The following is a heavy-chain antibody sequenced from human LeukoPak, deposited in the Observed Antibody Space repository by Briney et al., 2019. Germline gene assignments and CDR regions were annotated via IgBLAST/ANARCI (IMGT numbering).Heavy chain of an antibody. Sequence: PSETLSLTCTVSGGSISSYYWSWIRQPAGKGLEWIGRIYTSGSTNYNPSLKSRVTMSVDTSKNQFSLKLSSVTAADTAVYYCARDLRCYDRSWFDPWGQGTLVTVSA. D-gene: IGHD5-12*01. CDR1: GGSISSYY. V-gene: IGHV4-4*07. CDR3: ARDLRCYDRSWFDP. CDR2: IYTSGST. J-gene: IGHJ5*02.